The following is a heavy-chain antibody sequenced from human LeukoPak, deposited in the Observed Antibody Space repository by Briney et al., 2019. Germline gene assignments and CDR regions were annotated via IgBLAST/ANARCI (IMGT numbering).Heavy chain of an antibody. J-gene: IGHJ6*02. CDR3: ARNGYWHAMDV. CDR2: IKPDGSAK. D-gene: IGHD6-25*01. CDR1: GFTFNNYW. V-gene: IGHV3-7*04. Sequence: GGSLRLSCTASGFTFNNYWMTWVRQAPGKGPVWVASIKPDGSAKDYVDSVKGRFTVSRDNAKNSLYLQMNSVRAEDTAVYYCARNGYWHAMDVWGQGTTVSVSS.